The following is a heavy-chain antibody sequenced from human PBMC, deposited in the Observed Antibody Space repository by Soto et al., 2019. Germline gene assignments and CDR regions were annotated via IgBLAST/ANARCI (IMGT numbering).Heavy chain of an antibody. J-gene: IGHJ4*01. D-gene: IGHD2-2*01. CDR3: ARDFDQGSFDY. Sequence: ASVKVSCKASGYTFTRYSLQWVRQAPGQRLEWMGWINTDNGNTGFSHKFQGRVTVVRDTSANMVYMTLNSLTSGDTAVYYCARDFDQGSFDYWGQGTQVTSPQ. V-gene: IGHV1-3*04. CDR2: INTDNGNT. CDR1: GYTFTRYS.